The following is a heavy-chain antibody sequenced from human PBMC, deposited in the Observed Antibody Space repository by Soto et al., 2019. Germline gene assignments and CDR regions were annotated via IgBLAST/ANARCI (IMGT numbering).Heavy chain of an antibody. CDR1: SGSISSSNW. J-gene: IGHJ5*02. Sequence: QVQLQESGPGLVKPSGTLSLTCAVSSGSISSSNWWSWVRQPPGKGLEWIGEIYHSGSTNYNPSRKSRVTISVDKSKNQFSLKLSSVTAADTAVYYCARDLGYCSGGSCYGGGWFDPWGQGTLVTVSS. V-gene: IGHV4-4*02. CDR3: ARDLGYCSGGSCYGGGWFDP. D-gene: IGHD2-15*01. CDR2: IYHSGST.